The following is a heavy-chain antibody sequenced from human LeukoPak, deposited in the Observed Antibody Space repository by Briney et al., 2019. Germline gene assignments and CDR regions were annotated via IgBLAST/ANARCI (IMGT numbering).Heavy chain of an antibody. V-gene: IGHV3-48*01. CDR1: GFTFNTYT. CDR3: AVVVAATLSL. D-gene: IGHD2-15*01. CDR2: ISGSSGII. J-gene: IGHJ4*02. Sequence: GGSLRLSCAASGFTFNTYTMNWVRQAPGKGLEWVSYISGSSGIIDYADSVRGRFTISRDNAKNSLYLQMNSLRAEDTAVYYCAVVVAATLSLWGQGTLVTVSS.